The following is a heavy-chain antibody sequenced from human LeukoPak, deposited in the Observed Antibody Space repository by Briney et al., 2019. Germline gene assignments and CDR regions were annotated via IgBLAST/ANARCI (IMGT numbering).Heavy chain of an antibody. CDR2: IYISGST. J-gene: IGHJ4*02. CDR3: ARGRYASGYFDY. Sequence: ASETLSLTCTVSGGSISSGSYYWSWIRQPAGKGLEWIGRIYISGSTNYNPSLKSRVTISLDTSKNQFSLKLSSVTAADTAVYYCARGRYASGYFDYWGQGTLVTVSS. CDR1: GGSISSGSYY. V-gene: IGHV4-61*02. D-gene: IGHD3-16*01.